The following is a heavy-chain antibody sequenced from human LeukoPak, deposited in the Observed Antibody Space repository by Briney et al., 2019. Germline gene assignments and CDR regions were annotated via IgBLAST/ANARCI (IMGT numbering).Heavy chain of an antibody. Sequence: GGSLRLSCAASGFTFSRYAMSWVRQAPGKGLEWVSGISGSGGRTYYADSVKGRFTISRDNSKNTLYLQMNSLRAEDTAVYYCAKEDLQWLRQNGALTPDYWGQGTLVTVSS. J-gene: IGHJ4*02. CDR1: GFTFSRYA. D-gene: IGHD6-19*01. CDR2: ISGSGGRT. V-gene: IGHV3-23*01. CDR3: AKEDLQWLRQNGALTPDY.